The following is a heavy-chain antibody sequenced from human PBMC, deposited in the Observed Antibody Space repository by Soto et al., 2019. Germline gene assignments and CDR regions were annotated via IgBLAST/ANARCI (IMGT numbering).Heavy chain of an antibody. CDR1: GFTFNNYA. Sequence: EVQLLESGGGLVQTGGSLRLSCAASGFTFNNYAMTWVRQAPGKGLEWVSAISGGGDTTSYADSVKGRFTVSRDGSKNTLYLKMSSLRAEDTALYYCAKGRGGSGSLTPRVDFWGQGTLVTVSS. J-gene: IGHJ4*02. CDR2: ISGGGDTT. D-gene: IGHD3-10*01. CDR3: AKGRGGSGSLTPRVDF. V-gene: IGHV3-23*01.